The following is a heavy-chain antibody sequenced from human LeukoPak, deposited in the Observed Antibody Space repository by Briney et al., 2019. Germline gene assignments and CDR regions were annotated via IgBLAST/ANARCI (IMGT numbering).Heavy chain of an antibody. D-gene: IGHD3-9*01. Sequence: GRSLRLSCAASGFTFSSYGMHWVRQAPGKGLEWVAFISSDRNNEYYADSVKGRFTISRDNSKNTLYLQMNSLRAEDTAVYYCAKDSPRYFDWLSEGGGDYFDYWGQGTLVTVSS. CDR2: ISSDRNNE. V-gene: IGHV3-30*18. J-gene: IGHJ4*02. CDR3: AKDSPRYFDWLSEGGGDYFDY. CDR1: GFTFSSYG.